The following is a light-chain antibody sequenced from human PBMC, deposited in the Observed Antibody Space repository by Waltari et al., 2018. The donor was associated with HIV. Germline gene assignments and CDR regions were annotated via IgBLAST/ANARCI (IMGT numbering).Light chain of an antibody. CDR3: ATWDDSLKLWV. J-gene: IGLJ3*02. CDR2: SNS. V-gene: IGLV1-44*01. Sequence: QSVLTQPPSASGTPGQRVTISCSGNSSNIGGKTVNWYQQLPGAAPKFVINSNSQRPSGVPDRFSGSKSGTSASLAISGLQSEDEADYYCATWDDSLKLWVFGGGTKLTVL. CDR1: SSNIGGKT.